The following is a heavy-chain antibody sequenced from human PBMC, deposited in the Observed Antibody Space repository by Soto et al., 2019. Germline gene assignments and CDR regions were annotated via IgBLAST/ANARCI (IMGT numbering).Heavy chain of an antibody. CDR2: ISTNSSRA. CDR3: VKGGWLDF. V-gene: IGHV3-23*01. D-gene: IGHD3-16*01. Sequence: EVQLLESGGGLVQLGGSLRLSCAASGFTFKTFEMSWVGQAPGRGLEWVSFISTNSSRAYYADAVKGRFTISRDNSKHTLYLQMNSLTAEDTAVYACVKGGWLDFWGQGTLVTVSS. J-gene: IGHJ5*01. CDR1: GFTFKTFE.